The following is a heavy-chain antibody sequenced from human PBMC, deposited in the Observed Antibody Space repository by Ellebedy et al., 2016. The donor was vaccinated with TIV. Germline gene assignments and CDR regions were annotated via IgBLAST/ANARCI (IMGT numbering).Heavy chain of an antibody. V-gene: IGHV3-74*01. CDR1: GFTFSSHW. Sequence: GESLKISXAASGFTFSSHWMHWVRQAPGKGLVWVSRINRDGSSTGYADSVKGRLTISRDNVKNTLYLQMDSLRAEDTAVYYCARDRGVSLFGVITPGASDIWGQGTMVTVSS. D-gene: IGHD3-3*01. CDR2: INRDGSST. CDR3: ARDRGVSLFGVITPGASDI. J-gene: IGHJ3*02.